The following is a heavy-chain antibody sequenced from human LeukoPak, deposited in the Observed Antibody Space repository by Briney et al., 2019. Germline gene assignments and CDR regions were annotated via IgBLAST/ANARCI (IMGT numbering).Heavy chain of an antibody. J-gene: IGHJ4*02. CDR3: AKDLVFVVVPAAMYSGNY. Sequence: GGSLRLSCAASGFTFSSYGMHWVRQAPGKGLEWVAFIRYDGSNKYYADSVKSRFTISRDNSKNTLYLQMNSLRAEDTAVYYCAKDLVFVVVPAAMYSGNYWGQGTLVTVSS. V-gene: IGHV3-30*02. CDR1: GFTFSSYG. D-gene: IGHD2-2*01. CDR2: IRYDGSNK.